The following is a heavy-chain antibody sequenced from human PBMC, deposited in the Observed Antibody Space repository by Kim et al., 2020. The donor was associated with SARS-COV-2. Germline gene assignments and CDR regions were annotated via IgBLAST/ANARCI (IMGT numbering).Heavy chain of an antibody. CDR3: TRHLDPYSSGWNYYYDYGMDV. V-gene: IGHV3-73*01. Sequence: GGSLRLSCAASGFTFSGSAMHWVRQASGKGLEWVGRIRSKANSYATAYAASVKGRFTISRDDSKNTAYLQMNSLKTEDTAVYYCTRHLDPYSSGWNYYYDYGMDVWGQGTTVTVSS. D-gene: IGHD6-19*01. CDR1: GFTFSGSA. J-gene: IGHJ6*02. CDR2: IRSKANSYAT.